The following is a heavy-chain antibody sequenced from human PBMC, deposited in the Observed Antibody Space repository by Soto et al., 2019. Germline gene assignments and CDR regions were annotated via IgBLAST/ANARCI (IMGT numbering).Heavy chain of an antibody. D-gene: IGHD4-17*01. CDR1: GVTFTNYG. CDR3: ATAPAGDLDFNY. CDR2: INTGGDNI. V-gene: IGHV3-48*02. Sequence: EVRLVESGGDLVQPGGSLTLSCAVSGVTFTNYGMNWVRQAPGKGLEWVSHINTGGDNILYADSVKGRFTISRDNGKNSLSLKTNRLLDEDRAVYYCATAPAGDLDFNYWGKETLVPFS. J-gene: IGHJ4*02.